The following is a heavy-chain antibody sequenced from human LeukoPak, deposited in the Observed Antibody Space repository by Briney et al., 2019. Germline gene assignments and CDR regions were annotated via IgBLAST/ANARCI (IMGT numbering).Heavy chain of an antibody. CDR2: IYYSGST. V-gene: IGHV4-59*01. Sequence: SETLSLTCTVSGGSISSYYWSWIRQPPGKGLEWIGYIYYSGSTNYNPSLKSRVTISVDTSKNQFSLRLSSVTAADTAVYYCARHQPFDPWGQGTLVTVSS. CDR3: ARHQPFDP. J-gene: IGHJ5*02. CDR1: GGSISSYY.